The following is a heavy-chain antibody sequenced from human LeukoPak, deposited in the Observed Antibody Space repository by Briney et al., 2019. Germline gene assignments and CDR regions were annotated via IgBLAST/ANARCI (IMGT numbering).Heavy chain of an antibody. CDR1: GFTFRSYA. Sequence: GGSLRLSCAAAGFTFRSYAMNWVRQGPGKGLEWVSTMSASDAGTYYADSVKGRFTISRDNSKNTLYLQMNSLRTEDTAVYYCARASYHYGSSDSKGAFDIWGQGTMVTVSS. CDR2: MSASDAGT. J-gene: IGHJ3*02. D-gene: IGHD3-22*01. CDR3: ARASYHYGSSDSKGAFDI. V-gene: IGHV3-23*01.